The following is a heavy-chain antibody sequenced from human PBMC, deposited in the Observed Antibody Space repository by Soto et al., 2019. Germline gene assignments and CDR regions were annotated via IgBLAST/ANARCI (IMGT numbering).Heavy chain of an antibody. V-gene: IGHV1-18*01. J-gene: IGHJ6*02. CDR3: ARDAGAYQYVLRYFGWLSYYGMDV. Sequence: QVQLVQSGAEVKKPGASVKVSCKASGYTFTSYGISWVRQAPGQGLEWMGWISAYNGNTNYAQKLQGRVNMTTDTSTSTAYMELRSLRSDDTAVYYCARDAGAYQYVLRYFGWLSYYGMDVWGQGTTVTVSS. CDR1: GYTFTSYG. D-gene: IGHD3-9*01. CDR2: ISAYNGNT.